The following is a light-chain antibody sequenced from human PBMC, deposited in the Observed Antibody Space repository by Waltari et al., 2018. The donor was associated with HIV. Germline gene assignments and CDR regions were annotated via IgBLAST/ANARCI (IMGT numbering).Light chain of an antibody. CDR2: MND. CDR1: GVNIVTYS. V-gene: IGLV1-47*01. J-gene: IGLJ2*01. Sequence: QSVVTQPPSAYGTPGQSVTISASGSGVNIVTYSVNRYQHFPGTAPKLLIYMNDQRPSGVPGRFSGSQSGTSASLAISGLQYDDEADYYCAVWDDSLGGAVFGGGTKLTVL. CDR3: AVWDDSLGGAV.